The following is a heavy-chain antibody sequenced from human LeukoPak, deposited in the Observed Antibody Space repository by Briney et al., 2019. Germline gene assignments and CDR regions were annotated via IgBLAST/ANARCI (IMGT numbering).Heavy chain of an antibody. CDR2: IIPIFGTA. CDR3: ARMAEGYFLTGYYYDY. CDR1: GGTFSSYA. D-gene: IGHD3/OR15-3a*01. J-gene: IGHJ4*02. Sequence: SVKVSCKASGGTFSSYAISWVRQAPGQGLEWMGGIIPIFGTANYAQKFQGRVTITADESTSTAYMELSSLRSEDTAVYYCARMAEGYFLTGYYYDYWGQGTLVTVSS. V-gene: IGHV1-69*13.